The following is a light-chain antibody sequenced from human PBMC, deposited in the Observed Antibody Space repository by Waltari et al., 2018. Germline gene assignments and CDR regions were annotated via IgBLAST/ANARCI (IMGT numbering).Light chain of an antibody. V-gene: IGKV1-39*01. CDR1: QSISSY. Sequence: DLQMTQPPSSLSASVGDRVTITCRASQSISSYLNWYQQKPGTAPKLLIYAASSLQSGVPSRFSGSGSGTDFTLTISSLQPEDFATYYCQQSYSTPPTCGQGTKVEIK. CDR3: QQSYSTPPT. CDR2: AAS. J-gene: IGKJ1*01.